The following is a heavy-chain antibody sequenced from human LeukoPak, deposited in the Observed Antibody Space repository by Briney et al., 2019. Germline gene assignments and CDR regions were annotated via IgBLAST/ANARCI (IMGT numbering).Heavy chain of an antibody. CDR1: GFTVRSDC. CDR3: ARVGATSFYYYFGMDV. D-gene: IGHD5-24*01. V-gene: IGHV3-53*01. CDR2: IYTDGTT. J-gene: IGHJ6*02. Sequence: GGSLRLSCAASGFTVRSDCMTWVRQAPGKGLEWVSLIYTDGTTYYVDSVKGRFTISRDSSKNTLYLQMNTLRVDDTAVYYCARVGATSFYYYFGMDVWGQGTTVTVSS.